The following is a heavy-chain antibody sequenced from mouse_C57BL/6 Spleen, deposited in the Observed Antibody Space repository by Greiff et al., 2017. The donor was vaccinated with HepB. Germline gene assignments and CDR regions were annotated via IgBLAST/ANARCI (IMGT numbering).Heavy chain of an antibody. D-gene: IGHD2-4*01. CDR3: TSSDYDVGGY. Sequence: VQLQQSGAELVRPGASVTLSCKASGYTFTDYEMHWVKQTPVHGLEWIGAIDPETGGTAYNQKFKGKAILTADKSSSTAYMELRSLTSEDSAVYYCTSSDYDVGGYWGQGTTLTVSS. CDR1: GYTFTDYE. V-gene: IGHV1-15*01. CDR2: IDPETGGT. J-gene: IGHJ2*01.